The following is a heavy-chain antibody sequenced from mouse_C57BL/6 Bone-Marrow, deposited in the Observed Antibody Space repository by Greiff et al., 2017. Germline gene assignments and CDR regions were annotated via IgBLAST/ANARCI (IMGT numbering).Heavy chain of an antibody. CDR2: IWRGGST. D-gene: IGHD2-4*01. Sequence: VKLVESGPGLVQPSQSLSITCTVSGFSLTSYGVHWVRQSPGQGLEWLGVIWRGGSTDYNAAFMSRLSITKDNSKSQVFFKMNSLQADDTAIYYCGRLRPFYYAMDYWGQGTSVTVSS. V-gene: IGHV2-5*01. J-gene: IGHJ4*01. CDR3: GRLRPFYYAMDY. CDR1: GFSLTSYG.